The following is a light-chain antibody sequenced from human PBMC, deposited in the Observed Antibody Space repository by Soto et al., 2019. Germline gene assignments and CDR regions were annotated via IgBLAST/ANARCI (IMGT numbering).Light chain of an antibody. CDR3: QQYNNWPLT. J-gene: IGKJ4*01. CDR1: KSVSSN. Sequence: EIVMTQSPATLSVSPGERATLSCRASKSVSSNLARYQQKPGQAPRLLIYGASTRATGIPARFSGSRSGTEFTLTISSLQSEDFAVYYCQQYNNWPLTFGGGTKVEIK. V-gene: IGKV3-15*01. CDR2: GAS.